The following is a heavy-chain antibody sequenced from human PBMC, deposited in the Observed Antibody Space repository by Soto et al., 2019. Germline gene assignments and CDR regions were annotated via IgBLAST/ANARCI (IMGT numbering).Heavy chain of an antibody. J-gene: IGHJ4*02. Sequence: LETLSLTCTVSGGSISSNYWTWILQTPGKGLEWIGYVYNSGSTNYNPSLKSRVTISEDTSKSQFSLKVNSMTAADTAVYYCARYRREAVAGYTLDNWGQGILVTVPQ. CDR3: ARYRREAVAGYTLDN. V-gene: IGHV4-59*01. CDR1: GGSISSNY. D-gene: IGHD6-13*01. CDR2: VYNSGST.